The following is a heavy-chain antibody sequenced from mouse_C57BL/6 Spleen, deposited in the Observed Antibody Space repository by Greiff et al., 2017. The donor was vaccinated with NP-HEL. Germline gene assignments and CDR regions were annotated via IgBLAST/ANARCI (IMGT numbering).Heavy chain of an antibody. V-gene: IGHV3-6*01. CDR3: ADYYGSSGGFAY. Sequence: DVKLQESGPGLVKPSQSLSLTCSVTGYSITSGYYWNWIRQFPGNKLEWMGYISYDGSNNYNPSLKNRISITRDTSKNQFFLKLNSVTTEDTATYYCADYYGSSGGFAYWGQGTLVTVSA. CDR2: ISYDGSN. D-gene: IGHD1-1*01. CDR1: GYSITSGYY. J-gene: IGHJ3*01.